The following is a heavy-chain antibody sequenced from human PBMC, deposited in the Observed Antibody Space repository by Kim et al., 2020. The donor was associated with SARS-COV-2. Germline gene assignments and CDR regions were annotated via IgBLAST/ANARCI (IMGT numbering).Heavy chain of an antibody. CDR1: AYSFNIYW. J-gene: IGHJ4*02. CDR2: IYPGDSDT. Sequence: GESLKISCKASAYSFNIYWIAWVRQMPGKGLEWMGIIYPGDSDTKYSPSFQGQVTISADRSNSTAYLQCSGLKASDSALYFCARRHSGGYYYDYWGQGTRVTVSS. D-gene: IGHD3-22*01. V-gene: IGHV5-51*01. CDR3: ARRHSGGYYYDY.